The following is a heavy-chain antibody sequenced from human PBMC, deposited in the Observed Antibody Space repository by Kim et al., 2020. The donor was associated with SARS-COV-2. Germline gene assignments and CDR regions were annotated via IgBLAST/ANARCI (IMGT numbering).Heavy chain of an antibody. Sequence: QKFQGRVTITADESTSTAYMELSSLRSEDTAVYYCARDNMVSPRGDGMDVWGQGTTVTVSS. D-gene: IGHD1-20*01. J-gene: IGHJ6*02. V-gene: IGHV1-69*01. CDR3: ARDNMVSPRGDGMDV.